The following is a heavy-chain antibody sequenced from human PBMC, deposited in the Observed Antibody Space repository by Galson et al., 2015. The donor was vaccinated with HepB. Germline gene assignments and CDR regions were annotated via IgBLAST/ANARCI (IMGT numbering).Heavy chain of an antibody. V-gene: IGHV3-49*03. Sequence: SLRLSCAASGFTFGDYAMSWFRQAPGKGLEWVGFIRSKAYGGTTEYAASVKGRFTISRDDSRSIAYLQMNSLKTEDTAVYYCTRDRQYCSSTSCYGAFDIWGQGTMVTVSS. J-gene: IGHJ3*02. CDR1: GFTFGDYA. CDR2: IRSKAYGGTT. D-gene: IGHD2-2*01. CDR3: TRDRQYCSSTSCYGAFDI.